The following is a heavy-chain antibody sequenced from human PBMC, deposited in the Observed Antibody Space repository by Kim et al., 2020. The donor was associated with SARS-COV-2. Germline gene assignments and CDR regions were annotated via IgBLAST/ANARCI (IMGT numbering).Heavy chain of an antibody. V-gene: IGHV4-34*01. D-gene: IGHD3-10*01. CDR1: GGSFSGYY. CDR2: INHSGST. CDR3: ARTRRRGVFMDV. J-gene: IGHJ6*02. Sequence: SETLSLTCAVYGGSFSGYYWSWIRQPPGKGLEWIGEINHSGSTNYNPSLKSRVTISVDTSKNQFSLKLSSVTAADTAVYYCARTRRRGVFMDVWGQGTTVTVSS.